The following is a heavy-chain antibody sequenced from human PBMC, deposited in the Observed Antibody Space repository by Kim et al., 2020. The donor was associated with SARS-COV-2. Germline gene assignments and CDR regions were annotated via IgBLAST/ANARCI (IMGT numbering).Heavy chain of an antibody. V-gene: IGHV1-24*01. D-gene: IGHD3-16*02. CDR3: ATVPPIGDVWGSYRYEFDY. CDR2: FDPEDGET. J-gene: IGHJ4*02. Sequence: ASVKVSCKVSGYTLTELSMHWVRQAPGKGLEWMGGFDPEDGETIYAQKFQGRVTMTEDTSTDTAYMELSSLRSEDTAVYYCATVPPIGDVWGSYRYEFDYWGQGTLVTVSS. CDR1: GYTLTELS.